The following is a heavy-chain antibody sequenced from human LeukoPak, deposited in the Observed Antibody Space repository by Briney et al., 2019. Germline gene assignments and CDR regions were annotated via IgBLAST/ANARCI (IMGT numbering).Heavy chain of an antibody. Sequence: GGSLRLSCAASGFTFSSYGMHWVRQAPGKGLEWVALISYYGSNKYYADSVKGRFTISRDNSKNTLYLQMNSLRAEDTAEYYCAKAEDYYGSGSYDYWGQGTLVTVSS. CDR1: GFTFSSYG. V-gene: IGHV3-30*18. CDR2: ISYYGSNK. J-gene: IGHJ4*02. D-gene: IGHD3-10*01. CDR3: AKAEDYYGSGSYDY.